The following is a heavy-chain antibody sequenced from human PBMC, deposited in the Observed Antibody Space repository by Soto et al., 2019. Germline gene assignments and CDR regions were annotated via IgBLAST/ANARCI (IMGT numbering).Heavy chain of an antibody. CDR3: AKENGYSYGTFDY. CDR2: ISDNGGTT. V-gene: IGHV3-23*01. CDR1: EFTFSNYA. J-gene: IGHJ4*02. Sequence: PGGSLRLSCAASEFTFSNYAMSWVRQAPGKGLEWVSSISDNGGTTYYADSVKGRFTISRDNSKNTLYLQMNSLRAEDTAVYYCAKENGYSYGTFDYWGQGTLVTVSS. D-gene: IGHD5-18*01.